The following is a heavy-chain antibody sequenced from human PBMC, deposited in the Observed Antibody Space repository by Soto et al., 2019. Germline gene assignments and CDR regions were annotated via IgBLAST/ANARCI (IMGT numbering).Heavy chain of an antibody. CDR3: ARGYYYGSGRPTPGGMDV. J-gene: IGHJ6*02. D-gene: IGHD3-10*01. Sequence: QVHLVQSGAEVKKPGASVKVSCKASGYTFTNYDINWVRQAPGQGLEWMGWISTYTGNTNHAQKLQGRVTMTTDTSTSTAYMELRGLRSDDTAVYYCARGYYYGSGRPTPGGMDVWGQGTTVTVSS. CDR2: ISTYTGNT. V-gene: IGHV1-18*01. CDR1: GYTFTNYD.